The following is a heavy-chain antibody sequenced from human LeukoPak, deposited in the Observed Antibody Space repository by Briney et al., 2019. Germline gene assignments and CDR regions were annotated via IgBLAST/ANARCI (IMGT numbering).Heavy chain of an antibody. CDR2: INPNSGGT. J-gene: IGHJ4*02. Sequence: GASVKVSCKASGYTFTGYYMHWVRQAPGQGLEWMGWINPNSGGTNYAQKFQGRVTMTRDTSISTAYMELSRLRSDDTAVYYCARVNFPPPRHSSSPHIDYWGQGTLVTVSS. CDR1: GYTFTGYY. CDR3: ARVNFPPPRHSSSPHIDY. V-gene: IGHV1-2*02. D-gene: IGHD6-6*01.